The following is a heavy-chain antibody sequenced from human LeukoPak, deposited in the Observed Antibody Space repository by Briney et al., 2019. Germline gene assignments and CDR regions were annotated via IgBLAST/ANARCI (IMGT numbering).Heavy chain of an antibody. CDR2: ISGSGGST. CDR1: GFTFSSYA. Sequence: GGSLRLSCAASGFTFSSYAMSWVRQAPGKGLEWVSAISGSGGSTYYADSVKGRFTISRDNSKNTLYLQMNSLRAEDTAVYYCARVPYCSSTSCWDRNYYYYGMDVWGQGTTVTVSS. J-gene: IGHJ6*02. D-gene: IGHD2-2*01. V-gene: IGHV3-23*01. CDR3: ARVPYCSSTSCWDRNYYYYGMDV.